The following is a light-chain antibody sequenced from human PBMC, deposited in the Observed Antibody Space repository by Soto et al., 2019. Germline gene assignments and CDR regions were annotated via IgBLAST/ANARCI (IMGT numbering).Light chain of an antibody. CDR3: CSYAGSHTYV. J-gene: IGLJ1*01. V-gene: IGLV2-11*01. CDR1: GSDVGGYNF. CDR2: DVT. Sequence: QSVLTQPRSVSGSPGQSVTISCTGTGSDVGGYNFVSWYQQHPGKAPKLVIYDVTKRPSGVPDRFSASKSGNTASLTISGLQAEDEADYYCCSYAGSHTYVFGPGTKVTVL.